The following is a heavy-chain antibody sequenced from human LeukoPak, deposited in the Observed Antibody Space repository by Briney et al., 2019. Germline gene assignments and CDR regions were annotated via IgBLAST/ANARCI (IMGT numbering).Heavy chain of an antibody. CDR1: GSTLRSYS. CDR2: ISSSSSTI. CDR3: ARDRSRVGSGSLYYFDY. Sequence: PGGSLRLSCVASGSTLRSYSMNWVRQAPGKGLEWVSYISSSSSTIYYADSVKGRFTISRDNAKNSLYLQMNSLRAEDTAVYYCARDRSRVGSGSLYYFDYWGQGTLVTVSS. J-gene: IGHJ4*02. V-gene: IGHV3-48*04. D-gene: IGHD3-10*01.